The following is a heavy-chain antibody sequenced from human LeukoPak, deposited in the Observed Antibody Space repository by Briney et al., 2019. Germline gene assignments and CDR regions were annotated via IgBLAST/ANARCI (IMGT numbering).Heavy chain of an antibody. V-gene: IGHV3-74*01. Sequence: PGGSLRLSCAASGGNLRTYWRHWVRQVAGKGLVWVSRIDGAGTTTTYADSVKGRFPISRDNANHMLYLQMNSLRADDTAVYSCARGRGGSYSPFDLWGQGTLVTVSS. J-gene: IGHJ4*02. CDR3: ARGRGGSYSPFDL. CDR1: GGNLRTYW. CDR2: IDGAGTTT. D-gene: IGHD1-26*01.